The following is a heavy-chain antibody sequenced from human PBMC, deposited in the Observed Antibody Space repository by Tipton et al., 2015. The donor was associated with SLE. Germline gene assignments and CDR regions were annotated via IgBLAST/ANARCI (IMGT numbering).Heavy chain of an antibody. D-gene: IGHD3-3*01. CDR1: GGSISSSSYY. Sequence: TLSLTCTVSGGSISSSSYYWSWIRQPAGKGLEWIGYIYTSGSTNYNPSLKSRVTISLETSKKQFSLKMSSVTAADTAVYYCARDTIFGVAHWGQGTLVTVSS. CDR3: ARDTIFGVAH. J-gene: IGHJ4*02. CDR2: IYTSGST. V-gene: IGHV4-61*09.